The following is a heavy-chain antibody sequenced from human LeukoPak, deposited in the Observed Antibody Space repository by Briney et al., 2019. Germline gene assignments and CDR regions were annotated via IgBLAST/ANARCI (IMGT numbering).Heavy chain of an antibody. CDR3: VRGVGVSRFNYFDP. CDR2: IWYDASNK. V-gene: IGHV3-33*01. Sequence: QPGRSLTLSCAASGFTFSSFGMHWVRQAPGKGLEWVAVIWYDASNKYYADSVKGRFTISRDNSKNTLFLQMNSLRDDDTAVYYCVRGVGVSRFNYFDPWGLGTLVIVSS. J-gene: IGHJ5*02. D-gene: IGHD6-13*01. CDR1: GFTFSSFG.